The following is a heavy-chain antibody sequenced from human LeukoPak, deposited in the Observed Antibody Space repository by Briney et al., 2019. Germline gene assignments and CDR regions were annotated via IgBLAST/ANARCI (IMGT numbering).Heavy chain of an antibody. J-gene: IGHJ4*02. CDR2: ISWNSGSI. CDR1: GFTFDDYA. CDR3: AKGKGIAAAGTLDY. D-gene: IGHD6-13*01. Sequence: PGGSLRLSCATSGFTFDDYAMHWVRQAPGKGLEWVSGISWNSGSIGYADSVKGRFTISRDNAKNSLYLQMNSLRAEDTALYYCAKGKGIAAAGTLDYWGQGTLVTVSS. V-gene: IGHV3-9*01.